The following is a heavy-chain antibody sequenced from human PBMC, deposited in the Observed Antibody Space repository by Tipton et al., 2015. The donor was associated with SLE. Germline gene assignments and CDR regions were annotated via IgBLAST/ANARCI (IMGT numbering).Heavy chain of an antibody. Sequence: TLSLTCTVSGGSISSGSHYWSWIRQPAGKGLEWIGRIYSSGGTNYNPSFKSRVTISLDTSKNQFSLNLTSVTVADTAVYYCAREGSTSWYPNWFDPWGQGTLVTVSS. CDR1: GGSISSGSHY. J-gene: IGHJ5*02. CDR3: AREGSTSWYPNWFDP. D-gene: IGHD2-2*01. CDR2: IYSSGGT. V-gene: IGHV4-61*02.